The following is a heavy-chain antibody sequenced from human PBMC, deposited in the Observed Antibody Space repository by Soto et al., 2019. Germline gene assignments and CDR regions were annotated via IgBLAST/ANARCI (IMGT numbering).Heavy chain of an antibody. CDR2: IWYDGSNK. CDR3: ASSSSTSPYYFDY. D-gene: IGHD2-2*01. V-gene: IGHV3-33*08. CDR1: GFTFSSYG. J-gene: IGHJ4*02. Sequence: GGSLRLSCAASGFTFSSYGMHWVRQAPGKGLEWVAVIWYDGSNKYYADSVKGRFTISRDNSKNTLYLQMNSLRAEDTAVYYCASSSSTSPYYFDYWGQGTLVTVSS.